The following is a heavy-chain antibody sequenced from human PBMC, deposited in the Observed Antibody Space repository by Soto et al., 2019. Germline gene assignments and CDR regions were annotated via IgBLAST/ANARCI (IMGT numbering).Heavy chain of an antibody. CDR1: GGTFSSYT. Sequence: GASVKVSCKASGGTFSSYTISWVRQAPGQGLEWMGRIIPILGIANYAQKFQGRVTITADKSTSTAYMELSSLRSEDTAVYYCARDLRDIVVVPAAIRYCSGGSCYGSSYGMDVWGQGTTVTVS. CDR3: ARDLRDIVVVPAAIRYCSGGSCYGSSYGMDV. CDR2: IIPILGIA. V-gene: IGHV1-69*04. J-gene: IGHJ6*02. D-gene: IGHD2-2*01.